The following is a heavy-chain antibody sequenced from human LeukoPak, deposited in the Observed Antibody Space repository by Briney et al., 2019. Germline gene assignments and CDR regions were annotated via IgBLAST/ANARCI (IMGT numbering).Heavy chain of an antibody. V-gene: IGHV4-4*07. CDR1: GDSISSYF. CDR3: AREYGGNSWRGMDV. CDR2: IFTSGTS. Sequence: SETLSLTCTVSGDSISSYFWTWIRQPAGKGLEWIGRIFTSGTSNYSPSLKSRVTMSVDTSKNQFSLNLTSVTAADTAVYYCAREYGGNSWRGMDVWGQGTAVTVYS. J-gene: IGHJ6*02. D-gene: IGHD4-23*01.